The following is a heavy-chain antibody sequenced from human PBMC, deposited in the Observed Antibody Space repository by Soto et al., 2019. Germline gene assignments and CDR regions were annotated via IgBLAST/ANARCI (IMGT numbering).Heavy chain of an antibody. CDR3: ARDRAIQLWLLFFDY. CDR1: GFTFISYA. V-gene: IGHV3-30-3*01. Sequence: GGSLRLSCAASGFTFISYAMHWVRQAPCKGLEWVAVISYDGSNKYYADSVKGRFTISRDNSKNTLYLQMNSLRAEDTAVYYCARDRAIQLWLLFFDYWGQGTLVTVSS. CDR2: ISYDGSNK. J-gene: IGHJ4*02. D-gene: IGHD5-18*01.